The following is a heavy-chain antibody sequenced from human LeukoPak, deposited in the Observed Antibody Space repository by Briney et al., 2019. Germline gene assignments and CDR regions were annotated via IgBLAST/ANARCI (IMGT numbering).Heavy chain of an antibody. V-gene: IGHV3-21*01. CDR1: GFTFSSYL. CDR3: ARDHSSSWYSRYYYYGMDV. Sequence: GGSLRLSCAASGFTFSSYLMNWARQAPGKGLEWVSSLSSSSSYIYYADSVKGRFTISRDNAKNSLYLQMNSLRAEDTAVYYCARDHSSSWYSRYYYYGMDVWGQGTTVTVSS. D-gene: IGHD6-13*01. CDR2: LSSSSSYI. J-gene: IGHJ6*02.